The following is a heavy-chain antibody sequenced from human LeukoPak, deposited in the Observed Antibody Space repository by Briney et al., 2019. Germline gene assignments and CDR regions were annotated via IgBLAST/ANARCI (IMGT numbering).Heavy chain of an antibody. D-gene: IGHD5-24*01. Sequence: GESLQISCKASGYTFTDYWIGWVRQMPGKGLEWMGIIYPGESDIRYSPSFQGQVTISADKSINTAYLQWTSLKASDTAMYYCARPKVGGYNYGFDYWGQGTLVTVSS. J-gene: IGHJ4*02. V-gene: IGHV5-51*01. CDR1: GYTFTDYW. CDR3: ARPKVGGYNYGFDY. CDR2: IYPGESDI.